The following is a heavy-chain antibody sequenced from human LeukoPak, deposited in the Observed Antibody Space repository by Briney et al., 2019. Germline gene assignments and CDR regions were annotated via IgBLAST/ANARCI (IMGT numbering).Heavy chain of an antibody. CDR3: ARWGAYGDDAFDI. CDR1: GGSISSGDYY. V-gene: IGHV4-30-4*01. Sequence: SETLSLTCTVSGGSISSGDYYWSWIRQPPGKGLEWIGYIYYSGSTYYNPSLKSRVTISVDTSKNQFSLKLSSVTAADTAVYYCARWGAYGDDAFDIWGQGTMVTVSS. D-gene: IGHD4-17*01. J-gene: IGHJ3*02. CDR2: IYYSGST.